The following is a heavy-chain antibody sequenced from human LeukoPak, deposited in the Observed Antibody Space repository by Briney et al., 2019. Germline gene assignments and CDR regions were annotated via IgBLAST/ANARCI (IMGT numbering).Heavy chain of an antibody. CDR2: ISYDGSNK. CDR3: ARGPGPIGGAKNPFDI. V-gene: IGHV3-30*01. CDR1: GLTFSSYA. Sequence: GGSLRFSCAASGLTFSSYAMHWVRQAPGKGLEWVAVISYDGSNKYYADSVKGRFTISGDKSRNTLYLQMNSLRPEDTAFYYCARGPGPIGGAKNPFDIWGQGTMVTVSS. J-gene: IGHJ3*02. D-gene: IGHD1-26*01.